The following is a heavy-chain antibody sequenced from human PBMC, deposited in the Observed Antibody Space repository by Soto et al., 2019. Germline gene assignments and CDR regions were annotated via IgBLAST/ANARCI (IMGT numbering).Heavy chain of an antibody. CDR3: ATFGSGGSSISDY. V-gene: IGHV1-24*01. CDR2: FDPEDGET. CDR1: GYTLTELS. Sequence: LVKVSCKVSGYTLTELSMHWGRQAPGKGLEWMGGFDPEDGETIYAQKFQGRVTMTEDTSTDTAYMELSSLRSEDTAVYYCATFGSGGSSISDYWGQGTLVTVSS. J-gene: IGHJ4*02. D-gene: IGHD2-15*01.